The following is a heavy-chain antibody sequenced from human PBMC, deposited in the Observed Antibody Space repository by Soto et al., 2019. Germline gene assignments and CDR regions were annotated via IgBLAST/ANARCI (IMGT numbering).Heavy chain of an antibody. V-gene: IGHV4-34*01. CDR1: GGSFSGYY. Sequence: SETLSLTCAVYGGSFSGYYWSWIRQPPGKGLEWIGEINHSGSTNYNPSLKSRVTISVDTSKNQFSLKLSSVTAADTAVYYCARVPIAAAGTWFDPWGQGTLVTSPQ. D-gene: IGHD6-13*01. CDR2: INHSGST. CDR3: ARVPIAAAGTWFDP. J-gene: IGHJ5*02.